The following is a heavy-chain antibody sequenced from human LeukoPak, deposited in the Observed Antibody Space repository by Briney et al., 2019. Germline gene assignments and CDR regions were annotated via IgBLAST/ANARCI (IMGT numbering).Heavy chain of an antibody. V-gene: IGHV3-74*01. CDR2: INTDGSST. J-gene: IGHJ6*03. CDR3: ARRGYCSSTSCYDTYYYYYMDV. CDR1: GFTFSSYW. D-gene: IGHD2-2*01. Sequence: GGSLRLSCAASGFTFSSYWMHWVRQAPGKGLVWDSRINTDGSSTSYADSVKSRFTISRDNAKNTLYLQMNSLRAEDTAVYYCARRGYCSSTSCYDTYYYYYMDVWGKGTTVTVSS.